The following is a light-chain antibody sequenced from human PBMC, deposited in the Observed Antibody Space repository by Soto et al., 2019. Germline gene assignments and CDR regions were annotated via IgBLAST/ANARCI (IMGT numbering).Light chain of an antibody. CDR3: QQRSNWPRGT. CDR1: QSVSSY. Sequence: EVVLTQSPVTLSLSPVERATLSCMASQSVSSYLAWYQQKPGQAPRLLIYDASNRATGIPARFSGSGSGTDFTLTISSLEPEDFAVYYCQQRSNWPRGTFGPGTKVDIK. J-gene: IGKJ3*01. CDR2: DAS. V-gene: IGKV3-11*01.